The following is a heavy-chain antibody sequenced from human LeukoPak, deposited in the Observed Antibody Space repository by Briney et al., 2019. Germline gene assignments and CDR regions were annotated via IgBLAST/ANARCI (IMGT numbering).Heavy chain of an antibody. Sequence: GGSLRLSCAASGFTFRNYCMNWVRQAPGKGLEWVSSINTRTGHIYYADSVRGRFTISRDNAKNSLYLEMDSLGAEDTAVYYCVRDFDTITTASLVYWGQGTLVTVSS. J-gene: IGHJ4*02. CDR2: INTRTGHI. V-gene: IGHV3-21*01. CDR3: VRDFDTITTASLVY. CDR1: GFTFRNYC. D-gene: IGHD1-1*01.